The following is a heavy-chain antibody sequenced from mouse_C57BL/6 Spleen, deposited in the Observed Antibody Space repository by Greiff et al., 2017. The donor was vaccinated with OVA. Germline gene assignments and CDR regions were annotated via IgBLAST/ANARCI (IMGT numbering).Heavy chain of an antibody. CDR3: ARYYYGYWYFDV. J-gene: IGHJ1*03. V-gene: IGHV1-69*01. CDR1: GYTFTSYW. Sequence: QVQLQQPGAELVKPGASVKLSCKASGYTFTSYWMHWVKQRPGQGLEWIGEIDPSDSYTNYNQKFKGKSTLTVDKSSSTAYMQLSSLTSEDSAVYYCARYYYGYWYFDVWGTGTTVTVSS. CDR2: IDPSDSYT. D-gene: IGHD1-1*01.